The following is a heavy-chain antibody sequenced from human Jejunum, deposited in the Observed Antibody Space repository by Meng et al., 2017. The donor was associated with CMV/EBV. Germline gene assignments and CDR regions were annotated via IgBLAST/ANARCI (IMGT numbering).Heavy chain of an antibody. Sequence: VQLLASGGGLMHAGGSLRLSRDASGFTVISAYIIWVRQAPGKGLEWVSSIDRGGSTYYAVSVKGRFTISRDNSKNILYLQLGSLRAEDMAVYYCARVRGYGSDYWGQGTLVTVSS. CDR2: IDRGGST. J-gene: IGHJ4*02. CDR1: GFTVISAY. D-gene: IGHD5-12*01. V-gene: IGHV3-66*03. CDR3: ARVRGYGSDY.